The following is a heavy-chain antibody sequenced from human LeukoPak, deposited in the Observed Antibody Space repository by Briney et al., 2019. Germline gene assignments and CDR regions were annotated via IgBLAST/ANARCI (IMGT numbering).Heavy chain of an antibody. V-gene: IGHV3-23*01. J-gene: IGHJ5*02. CDR1: GFTFSSYA. D-gene: IGHD6-13*01. CDR3: AKFQGSPGYSSSWSDNWFDP. Sequence: GRSLRLSCAASGFTFSSYAVSWVRQAPGKGLEWVSAISGSGGSTYYADSVKGRFTISRDNSKNTLYLQMNSLRAEDTAVYYCAKFQGSPGYSSSWSDNWFDPWGQGTLVTVSS. CDR2: ISGSGGST.